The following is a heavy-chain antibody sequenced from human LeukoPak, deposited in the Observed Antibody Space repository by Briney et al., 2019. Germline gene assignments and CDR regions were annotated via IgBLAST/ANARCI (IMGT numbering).Heavy chain of an antibody. D-gene: IGHD1-26*01. CDR1: GGSISSSSYY. CDR2: IYYSGST. J-gene: IGHJ6*03. V-gene: IGHV4-39*07. CDR3: ARVLGAGHYYYYYYMDV. Sequence: SETLSLTCTVSGGSISSSSYYWGWIRQPPGKGLEWIGSIYYSGSTYYNPSRKSRVTISVDTSKNQFSLKLSSVTAADTAVYYCARVLGAGHYYYYYYMDVWGKGTTVTVSS.